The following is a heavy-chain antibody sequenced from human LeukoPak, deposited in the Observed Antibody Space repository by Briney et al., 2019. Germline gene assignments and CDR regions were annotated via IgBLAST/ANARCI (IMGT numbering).Heavy chain of an antibody. D-gene: IGHD2-2*01. Sequence: GGSLRLSCAASGFTFSDYWMHWVRQAPGKGLVWVSRIKSDGGSLGYADSVKGRFTISRDNSKNTLYLQMNSLRAEDTAVYYCAKCGLRVVAPAVNDYWGQGTLVTVSS. CDR2: IKSDGGSL. J-gene: IGHJ4*02. V-gene: IGHV3-74*01. CDR3: AKCGLRVVAPAVNDY. CDR1: GFTFSDYW.